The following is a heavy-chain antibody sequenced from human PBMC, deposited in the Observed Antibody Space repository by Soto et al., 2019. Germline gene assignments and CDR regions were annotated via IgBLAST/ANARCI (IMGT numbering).Heavy chain of an antibody. CDR2: IYYSGST. CDR1: GGSISSGGYY. V-gene: IGHV4-31*03. J-gene: IGHJ6*02. Sequence: SETLSLTCTVSGGSISSGGYYWSWIRQHPGKGLEWIGYIYYSGSTYYNPSLKSRVTISVDTSKNQFSLKLSSVTAADTAVYYCAREGIYCISTSCPGYYYYGMDVWGQGTTVT. D-gene: IGHD2-2*01. CDR3: AREGIYCISTSCPGYYYYGMDV.